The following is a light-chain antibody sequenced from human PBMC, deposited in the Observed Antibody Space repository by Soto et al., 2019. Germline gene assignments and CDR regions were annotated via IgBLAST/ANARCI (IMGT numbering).Light chain of an antibody. CDR2: AAS. CDR3: QRYNSGCET. Sequence: DIQVTQSPSSLSASVGDRVTITCRASQVIRNSLAWYQQKSGKVPKVLIYAASTLQSGVPSRFSGSGSGTDFTLTISSLQPEDVGTYYCQRYNSGCETFGPGTKVDIK. J-gene: IGKJ3*01. V-gene: IGKV1-27*01. CDR1: QVIRNS.